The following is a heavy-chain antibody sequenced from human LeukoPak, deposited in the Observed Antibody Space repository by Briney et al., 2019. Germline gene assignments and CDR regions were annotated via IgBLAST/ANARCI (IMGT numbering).Heavy chain of an antibody. CDR2: INHSGST. Sequence: GSLRLSCAASGFTFSDYYMSWIRQPPGKGLEWIGEINHSGSTNYNPSLKSRVTISVDTSKNQFSLKLSSVTAADTAVYYCARAVGAAAGKGRPRRTDYYYMDVWGKGTTVTVSS. D-gene: IGHD6-13*01. CDR3: ARAVGAAAGKGRPRRTDYYYMDV. V-gene: IGHV4-34*01. CDR1: GFTFSDYY. J-gene: IGHJ6*03.